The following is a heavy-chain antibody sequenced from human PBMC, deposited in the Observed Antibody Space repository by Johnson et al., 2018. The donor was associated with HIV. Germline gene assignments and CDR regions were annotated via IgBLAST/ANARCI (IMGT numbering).Heavy chain of an antibody. CDR2: ISYDGSNK. V-gene: IGHV3-30-3*01. D-gene: IGHD2-15*01. CDR1: GFTFSSYA. Sequence: QVQLVESGGGVVQPGRSLRLSCAASGFTFSSYAMHWVRQAPGKGLEWVAVISYDGSNKYYADSVKGRFTISRDNSKNTQYLQMNSLRAEDTAVYYCARFDEGWTAFDIWGQGTMVTVSS. CDR3: ARFDEGWTAFDI. J-gene: IGHJ3*02.